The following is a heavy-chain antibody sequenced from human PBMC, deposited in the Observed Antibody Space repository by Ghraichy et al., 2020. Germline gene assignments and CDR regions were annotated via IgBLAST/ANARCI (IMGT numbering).Heavy chain of an antibody. V-gene: IGHV4-34*01. J-gene: IGHJ6*03. CDR1: GGSFSGYY. CDR2: INHSGST. D-gene: IGHD3-10*01. CDR3: ARGAVSEKSKYYYGSGSYYYYMDA. Sequence: SETLSLTCAVYGGSFSGYYWSWIRQPPGKGLEWIGEINHSGSTNYNPSLKSRVTISVDTSKNQFSLKLSSVTAADTAVYYCARGAVSEKSKYYYGSGSYYYYMDAWGKGTTVTVSS.